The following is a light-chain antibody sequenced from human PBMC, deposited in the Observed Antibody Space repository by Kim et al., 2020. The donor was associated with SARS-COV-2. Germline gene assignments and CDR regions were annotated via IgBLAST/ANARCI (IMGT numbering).Light chain of an antibody. V-gene: IGLV1-47*01. CDR1: NSNIGVNF. CDR3: AAWDDSLSVRWV. Sequence: KVSIHSSARNSNIGVNFVYGYQNLPGPAPRLLMSRNNQRPSGVPDRFSGFKSGTSAFLAINGLRSEDEGDYYCAAWDDSLSVRWVFGGGTQLTVL. J-gene: IGLJ3*02. CDR2: RNN.